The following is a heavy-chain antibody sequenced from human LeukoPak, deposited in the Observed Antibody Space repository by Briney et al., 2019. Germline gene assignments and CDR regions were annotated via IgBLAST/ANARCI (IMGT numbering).Heavy chain of an antibody. J-gene: IGHJ6*03. Sequence: GGSLRLSCAASGFTFSSHEMNWVRQAPGKGLEWVSYVSSSGSTIYYADSVKGRFTISRDNAKNSLYLQMNSLRAEDTAVYYCARVGGDYYVDVWGKGTTVTISS. D-gene: IGHD3-16*01. V-gene: IGHV3-48*03. CDR2: VSSSGSTI. CDR3: ARVGGDYYVDV. CDR1: GFTFSSHE.